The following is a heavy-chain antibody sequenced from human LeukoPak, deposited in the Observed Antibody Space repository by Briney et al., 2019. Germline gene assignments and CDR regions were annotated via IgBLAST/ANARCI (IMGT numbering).Heavy chain of an antibody. CDR3: ARGGFYRELGMDYDY. CDR2: IYYSRST. CDR1: GGSISSGGYY. Sequence: PSQTLSLTCTVSGGSISSGGYYWSWIRQHPGKGLEWIVYIYYSRSTYYNPSLKSRVTISVDTSKNQFSLKLGSVTAADTAVYYCARGGFYRELGMDYDYWGQGTLVTVSS. D-gene: IGHD7-27*01. V-gene: IGHV4-31*03. J-gene: IGHJ4*02.